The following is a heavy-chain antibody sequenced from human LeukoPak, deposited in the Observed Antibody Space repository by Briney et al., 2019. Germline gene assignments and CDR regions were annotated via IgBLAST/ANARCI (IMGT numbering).Heavy chain of an antibody. V-gene: IGHV4-59*10. CDR3: ARGLDYVIV. CDR1: GGSFSGYY. CDR2: IYTSGST. J-gene: IGHJ2*01. D-gene: IGHD2/OR15-2a*01. Sequence: SETLSLTCAVYGGSFSGYYWSWIRQPAGKGLEWIGRIYTSGSTNYDPSLKSRVTMSVDTSKNQFSLKLSSVTAADTAVYYCARGLDYVIVWGRGTLVTVSS.